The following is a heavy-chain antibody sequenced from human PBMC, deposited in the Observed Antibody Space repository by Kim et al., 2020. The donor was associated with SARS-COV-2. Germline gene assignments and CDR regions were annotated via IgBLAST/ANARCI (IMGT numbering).Heavy chain of an antibody. CDR2: ISYDGSNK. CDR1: GFTFSSYA. J-gene: IGHJ6*02. V-gene: IGHV3-30-3*01. D-gene: IGHD2-21*02. CDR3: ARELTAMTYYYYYYGMDV. Sequence: GGSLRLSCAASGFTFSSYAMHWVRQAPGKGLEWVAVISYDGSNKYYADSVKGRFTISRDNSKNTLYLQMNSLRAEDTAVYYCARELTAMTYYYYYYGMDVWGQGTTVTVSS.